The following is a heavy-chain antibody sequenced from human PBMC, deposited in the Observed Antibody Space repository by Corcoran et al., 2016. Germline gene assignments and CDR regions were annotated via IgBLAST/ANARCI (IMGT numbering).Heavy chain of an antibody. D-gene: IGHD3-22*01. J-gene: IGHJ4*02. CDR2: ISSSGGST. CDR1: GFTFSSYS. Sequence: EVQLVESGGGLVKPGGSLRLSCAASGFTFSSYSMNWVRQAPGKGLEWVSSISSSGGSTYYADSVKGRFTISRDNSKNTLYLQMNSLRAEDTAVYYCAKDSHYDSSGYYYLPRGYDYWGQGTLVTVSS. V-gene: IGHV3-23*04. CDR3: AKDSHYDSSGYYYLPRGYDY.